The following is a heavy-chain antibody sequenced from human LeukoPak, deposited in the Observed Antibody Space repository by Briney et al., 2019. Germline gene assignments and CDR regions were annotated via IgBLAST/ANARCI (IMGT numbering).Heavy chain of an antibody. Sequence: GGSLRLCCAASGFTFSSYAMSWVRQAAGKGLEWVSAISGSGGSTYYADSVKGRFTISRDNSKNTLYLQMNSLRAEDTAVYYCAKDRLAAAGPNWFDPWGQGTLVTVSS. CDR2: ISGSGGST. CDR1: GFTFSSYA. D-gene: IGHD6-13*01. V-gene: IGHV3-23*01. J-gene: IGHJ5*02. CDR3: AKDRLAAAGPNWFDP.